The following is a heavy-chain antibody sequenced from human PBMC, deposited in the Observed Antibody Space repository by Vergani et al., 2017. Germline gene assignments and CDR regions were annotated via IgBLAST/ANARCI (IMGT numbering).Heavy chain of an antibody. V-gene: IGHV3-30-3*01. Sequence: QVQLVESGGGVVQPGRSLRLSCAASGFTFSSYAMHWVRQAPGKGLEWVAVISYDGSNKYYADSVKGRFTISRDNSKNTLYLQMNSLRAEDTAVYYCASQVAVAGFEYYFDYWGQGTLVTVSS. CDR1: GFTFSSYA. CDR2: ISYDGSNK. D-gene: IGHD6-19*01. J-gene: IGHJ4*02. CDR3: ASQVAVAGFEYYFDY.